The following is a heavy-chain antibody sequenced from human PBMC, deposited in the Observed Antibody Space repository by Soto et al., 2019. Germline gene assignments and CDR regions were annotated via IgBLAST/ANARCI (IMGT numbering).Heavy chain of an antibody. CDR3: ARDLNVTDYYYYGMDV. V-gene: IGHV3-30-3*01. Sequence: QVQLVESGGGVVQPGRSLRLSCAASGFTFSSYSMHWVRQAPGKGLEWVAVTSYDGSNKYYADSGKGRFTISRDNSKNSLHLRMNSLRAEDTAVYYCARDLNVTDYYYYGMDVWGQGTTVTVSS. CDR1: GFTFSSYS. CDR2: TSYDGSNK. D-gene: IGHD1-1*01. J-gene: IGHJ6*02.